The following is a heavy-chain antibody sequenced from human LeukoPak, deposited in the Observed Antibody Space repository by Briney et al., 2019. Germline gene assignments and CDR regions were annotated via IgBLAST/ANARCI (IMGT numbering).Heavy chain of an antibody. V-gene: IGHV1-2*02. CDR2: INPNSGGT. Sequence: GASVKVSCXASGYTFTGYYMHWVRQAPGQGLEWMGWINPNSGGTNYAQKFQGRVTMTRDTSISTAYMELSRLRSDDTAVYYCARDRDGYKPGGFDYWGQGTLVTVSS. D-gene: IGHD5-24*01. CDR3: ARDRDGYKPGGFDY. CDR1: GYTFTGYY. J-gene: IGHJ4*02.